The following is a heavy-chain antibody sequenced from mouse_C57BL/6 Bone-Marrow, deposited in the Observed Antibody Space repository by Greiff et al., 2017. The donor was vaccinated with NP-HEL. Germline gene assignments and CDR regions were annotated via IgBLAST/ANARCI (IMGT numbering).Heavy chain of an antibody. Sequence: QVHVKQSGPELVRPGVSVKISCKGSGYTFTDYAMHWVKQSHAKSLEWIGVISTYYGDASYNQKFKDKATMTVDKSSSTAYMELARLTSEDSAVYYCAKGSNYYGSSYDWYFDVWGTGTTVTVSS. CDR2: ISTYYGDA. CDR1: GYTFTDYA. V-gene: IGHV1-67*01. J-gene: IGHJ1*03. CDR3: AKGSNYYGSSYDWYFDV. D-gene: IGHD1-1*01.